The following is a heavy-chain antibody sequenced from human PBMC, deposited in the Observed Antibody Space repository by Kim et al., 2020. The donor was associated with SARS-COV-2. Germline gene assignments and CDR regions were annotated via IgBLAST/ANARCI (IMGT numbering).Heavy chain of an antibody. V-gene: IGHV3-21*01. CDR3: AREGQQLVDY. J-gene: IGHJ4*02. Sequence: YKYYADSVKGRFTISRDNAKNSLYLQMNSLRAEDTAVYYCAREGQQLVDYWGQGTLVTVSS. D-gene: IGHD6-13*01. CDR2: YK.